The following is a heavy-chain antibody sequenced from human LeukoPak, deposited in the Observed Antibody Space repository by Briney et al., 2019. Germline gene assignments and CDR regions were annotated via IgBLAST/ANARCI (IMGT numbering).Heavy chain of an antibody. Sequence: GESLKISCKGSGYLFSTYWIGWVRQMPGKALDWVGIIHSGDSNTRYSPSFQGHVTISADKSISTAYLQWSSLKASDTAMYYCARHRHDYSNYGHAFDIWGQGTMVTVSS. V-gene: IGHV5-51*01. CDR1: GYLFSTYW. CDR3: ARHRHDYSNYGHAFDI. D-gene: IGHD4-11*01. J-gene: IGHJ3*02. CDR2: IHSGDSNT.